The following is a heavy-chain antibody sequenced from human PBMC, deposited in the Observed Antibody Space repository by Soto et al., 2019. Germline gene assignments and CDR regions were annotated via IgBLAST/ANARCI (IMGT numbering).Heavy chain of an antibody. CDR3: ARESHDILTGPPWVWYFDL. CDR2: INDRGSI. CDR1: GGSFSGYY. V-gene: IGHV4-34*01. J-gene: IGHJ2*01. D-gene: IGHD3-9*01. Sequence: QVQLQQWGAGPLRPLETLSLTCGVSGGSFSGYYWDWIRQSPGKGLEWLGEINDRGSINYNPSLKSRVSISVDTSKNHYSLNLRSVTAADTAVYYCARESHDILTGPPWVWYFDLWGRGTLVTVSS.